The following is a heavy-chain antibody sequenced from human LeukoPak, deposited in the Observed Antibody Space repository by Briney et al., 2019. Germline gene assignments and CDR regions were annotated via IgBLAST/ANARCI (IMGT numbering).Heavy chain of an antibody. CDR1: GFTFSSYW. D-gene: IGHD2-2*01. CDR2: INSDGSST. J-gene: IGHJ4*02. V-gene: IGHV3-74*01. CDR3: TRAGPAATKFDY. Sequence: PGGSLRLSCAASGFTFSSYWMHWVRQAPGKGLVWVSRINSDGSSTNYADSVKGRFTISRDNAKNTLYLQMNSLRAEDTAVYYCTRAGPAATKFDYWGQGTLVTVSS.